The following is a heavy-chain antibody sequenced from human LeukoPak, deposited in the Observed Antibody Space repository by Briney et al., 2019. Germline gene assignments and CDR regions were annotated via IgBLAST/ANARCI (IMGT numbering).Heavy chain of an antibody. CDR3: ARGRIAVAGYFDY. Sequence: PSETLSLTCTVSGGSISSYYWSWIRQPPGKGLEWIGYIYYSGSTNYNPSLKSRVIISVDTSKNQFSLKLSSVTAADTAVYYCARGRIAVAGYFDYWGQGTLVTVSS. D-gene: IGHD6-19*01. CDR1: GGSISSYY. V-gene: IGHV4-59*01. CDR2: IYYSGST. J-gene: IGHJ4*02.